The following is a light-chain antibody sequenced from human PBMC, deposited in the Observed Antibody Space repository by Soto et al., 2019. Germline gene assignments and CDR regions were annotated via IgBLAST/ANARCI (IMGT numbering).Light chain of an antibody. J-gene: IGKJ1*01. V-gene: IGKV3-11*01. CDR1: QSVSSY. Sequence: DIVMTQSPLSLPVTPGEPATLSCRASQSVSSYLAWYQQKPGQAPRLLIYDASNRATGIPARFSGSGSGTDFTLTIGSLEPEDFAVYYCQQRSNWPWTFGQGTNVDI. CDR3: QQRSNWPWT. CDR2: DAS.